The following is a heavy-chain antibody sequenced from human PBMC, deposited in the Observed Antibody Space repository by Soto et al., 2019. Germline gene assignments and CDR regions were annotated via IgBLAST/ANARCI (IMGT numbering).Heavy chain of an antibody. CDR2: IYYSGST. J-gene: IGHJ6*02. CDR3: ARGAITGTTVWAQYYYYGMDV. D-gene: IGHD1-7*01. V-gene: IGHV4-31*03. CDR1: GGSISSGGYY. Sequence: SGTLSLTCTVSGGSISSGGYYWSWIRQHPGKGLGWIGYIYYSGSTYYNPSLKSRVTISVDTSKNQFSLKLSSVTAADTAVYYCARGAITGTTVWAQYYYYGMDVWGQGTTVTVSS.